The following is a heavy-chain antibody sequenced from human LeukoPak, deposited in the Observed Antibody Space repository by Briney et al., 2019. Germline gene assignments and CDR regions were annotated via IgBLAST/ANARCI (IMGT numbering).Heavy chain of an antibody. CDR1: GFTFSSYA. D-gene: IGHD1-26*01. CDR2: ISGSGGST. V-gene: IGHV3-23*01. J-gene: IGHJ4*02. Sequence: GESLRLSCAASGFTFSSYAMSWVRQAPGKGLEWVSAISGSGGSTYYADSVKGRFTISRDNSKNTLYLQMNSLRAEDTAVYYCAKGGGATTYYFDYWGQGTLVTVSS. CDR3: AKGGGATTYYFDY.